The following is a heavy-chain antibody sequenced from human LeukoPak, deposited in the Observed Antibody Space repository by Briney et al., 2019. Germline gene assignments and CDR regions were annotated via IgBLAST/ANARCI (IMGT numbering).Heavy chain of an antibody. D-gene: IGHD3/OR15-3a*01. Sequence: GGSLRLSCAASGFTFSSYGMHWVRQAPGKGLEWVAGISYDGSDKYYADSVKGRFTISRDNSKNTLYLQMNSLRAEDTAVYYCAKMLFGIYYFDYWGQGTLVSVSS. CDR1: GFTFSSYG. CDR3: AKMLFGIYYFDY. V-gene: IGHV3-30*18. J-gene: IGHJ4*02. CDR2: ISYDGSDK.